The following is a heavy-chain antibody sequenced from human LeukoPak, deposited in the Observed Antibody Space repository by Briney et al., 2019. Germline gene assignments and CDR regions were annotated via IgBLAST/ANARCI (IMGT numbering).Heavy chain of an antibody. Sequence: NPSETLSLTCTVSGGSISSSNWWSWVRQPPGKGLEWIGEIFHSGSTNYNPSLKSRVTISVDTSKNQFSLKLSSVTAADTAVYYCASIVVVPAAIDSWGQGTLVTVSS. CDR2: IFHSGST. CDR3: ASIVVVPAAIDS. V-gene: IGHV4-4*02. D-gene: IGHD2-2*02. J-gene: IGHJ5*02. CDR1: GGSISSSNW.